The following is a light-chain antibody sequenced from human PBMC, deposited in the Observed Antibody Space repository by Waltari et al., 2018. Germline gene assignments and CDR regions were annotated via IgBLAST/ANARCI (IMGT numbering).Light chain of an antibody. CDR2: GAS. CDR1: RSVSRT. Sequence: EIVLTQSPGTLSLSPGERATLSCRASRSVSRTLAWYQQKPGQAPDLLIYGASISATGIPDRFTGSGSGTDFSLTISSLEPEDFAIYFCQHYVRLPATFGQGTKVEIK. CDR3: QHYVRLPAT. V-gene: IGKV3-20*01. J-gene: IGKJ1*01.